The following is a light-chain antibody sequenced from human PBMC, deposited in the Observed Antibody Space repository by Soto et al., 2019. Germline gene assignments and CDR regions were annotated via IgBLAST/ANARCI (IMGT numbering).Light chain of an antibody. CDR1: SSAVGGYNS. CDR3: NSYRHSATLV. CDR2: EVS. V-gene: IGLV2-14*01. Sequence: QSALTQPASVSGSPGQSITISCTGTSSAVGGYNSVSWFQQHPSKAPKLIIYEVSHRPSGVSIRFSGSKSGNTASLTISGLQAEDEADYYCNSYRHSATLVFGTGTKLTVL. J-gene: IGLJ1*01.